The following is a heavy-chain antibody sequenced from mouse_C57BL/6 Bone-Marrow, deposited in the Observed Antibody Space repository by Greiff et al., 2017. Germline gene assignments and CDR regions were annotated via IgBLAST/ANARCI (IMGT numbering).Heavy chain of an antibody. Sequence: VQLQQSGAELVRPGASVKLSCTASGFNIKDDYMHWVKQRPEQGLEWIGWIDPENGDTEYASKFQGKATITADTSSNTAYLQLSSLTSEDTAVXYCTREGLWSYYFDYWGQGTTLTVSS. CDR3: TREGLWSYYFDY. V-gene: IGHV14-4*01. D-gene: IGHD1-1*02. J-gene: IGHJ2*01. CDR1: GFNIKDDY. CDR2: IDPENGDT.